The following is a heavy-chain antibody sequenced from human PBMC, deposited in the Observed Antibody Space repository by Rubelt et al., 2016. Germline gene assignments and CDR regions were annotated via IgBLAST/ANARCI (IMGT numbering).Heavy chain of an antibody. CDR1: GFSFRSYS. J-gene: IGHJ6*02. Sequence: EVRLVESGGGLVQPGGSLRLSCAASGFSFRSYSMNWVRQAPGKGLEWIAYISSTSGTLSYAASVKGRFTVARDNAINSMYLQIRSLRAEDTAIYYCAREDPYQAPTKEDGMDVWGPGTTVTVSS. V-gene: IGHV3-48*01. CDR2: ISSTSGTL. D-gene: IGHD1/OR15-1a*01. CDR3: AREDPYQAPTKEDGMDV.